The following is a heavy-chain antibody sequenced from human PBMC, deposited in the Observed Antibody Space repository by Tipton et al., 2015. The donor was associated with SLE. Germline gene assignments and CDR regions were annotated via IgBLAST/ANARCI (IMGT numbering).Heavy chain of an antibody. V-gene: IGHV4-4*02. CDR1: GASISGSSW. CDR3: ARWIPLTGINV. J-gene: IGHJ6*02. D-gene: IGHD5-18*01. Sequence: TLSLTCAVSGASISGSSWWSWVRQPPGKGLEYIGEIHHRGSTNYKSSLRGRVTISVDKSKNQFSLKLTSVTAADTAVYYCARWIPLTGINVWGQGATVTVSS. CDR2: IHHRGST.